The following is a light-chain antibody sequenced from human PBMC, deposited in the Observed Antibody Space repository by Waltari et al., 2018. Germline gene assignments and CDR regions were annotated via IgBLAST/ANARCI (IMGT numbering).Light chain of an antibody. CDR1: TLAKNS. CDR3: QLTDSSDSLFL. CDR2: KDS. Sequence: SHDLTQPPPVSVSPGQTARISCSGDTLAKNSVSWYQQRPGQAPVMLIYKDSVRPSEIPERFSASSSGTTATLTITGVQAEDEADYYCQLTDSSDSLFLFGGGTKLTFV. V-gene: IGLV3-25*03. J-gene: IGLJ2*01.